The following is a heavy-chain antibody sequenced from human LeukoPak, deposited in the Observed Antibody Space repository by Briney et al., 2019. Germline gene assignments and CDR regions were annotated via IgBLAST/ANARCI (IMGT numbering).Heavy chain of an antibody. V-gene: IGHV4-39*07. CDR3: ASEGIRDYYYYSMDV. CDR2: IYYSGST. J-gene: IGHJ6*03. D-gene: IGHD1-14*01. Sequence: SETLSLTCTVSSGSISSSNYYWGWIRQPPWKGLEWIGSIYYSGSTYYNPSLKSRVTISVDTSKNQFSLKLSSVTAADTAVYYCASEGIRDYYYYSMDVWGKGTTVTISS. CDR1: SGSISSSNYY.